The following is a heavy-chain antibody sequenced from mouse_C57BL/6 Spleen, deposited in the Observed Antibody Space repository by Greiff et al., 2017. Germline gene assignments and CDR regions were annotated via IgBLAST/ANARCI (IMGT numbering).Heavy chain of an antibody. CDR3: TSYSNYYYYAMDY. Sequence: EVKLMESGGGLVQPGGSMKLSCAASGFTFSDAWMDWVRQSPEKGLEWVAEIRNKANNHATYYAESVKGRFTISRDDSKSSVYLQMNSLRAEDTGIYYCTSYSNYYYYAMDYWGQGTSVTVSS. CDR1: GFTFSDAW. D-gene: IGHD2-5*01. V-gene: IGHV6-6*01. J-gene: IGHJ4*01. CDR2: IRNKANNHAT.